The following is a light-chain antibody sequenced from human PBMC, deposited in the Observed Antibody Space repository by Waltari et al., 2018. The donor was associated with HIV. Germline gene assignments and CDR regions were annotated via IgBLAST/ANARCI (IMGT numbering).Light chain of an antibody. V-gene: IGKV1-5*03. CDR3: QQYTA. Sequence: DIHMTQSPSTLSASVGDRVTITCRASQSISSWLAWYQQKPGKAPKLLIYKASSLESGVPSRFSGSGSGTEFTLTISSLQPDDFATYYCQQYTAFGQGTKLEIK. CDR1: QSISSW. J-gene: IGKJ2*01. CDR2: KAS.